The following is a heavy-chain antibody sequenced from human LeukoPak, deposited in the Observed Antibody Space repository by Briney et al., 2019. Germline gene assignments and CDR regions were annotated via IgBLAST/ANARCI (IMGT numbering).Heavy chain of an antibody. CDR2: ISYDGSNK. Sequence: GGSLRLSCAASGFTFSSYTMHWVRQAPGKGLEWVAVISYDGSNKYYADSVKGRFTISRDNSKNTLYLQMNSLRAEDTAVYYCARDLRIVGAIPFDYWGQGTLVTVSS. CDR3: ARDLRIVGAIPFDY. J-gene: IGHJ4*02. CDR1: GFTFSSYT. V-gene: IGHV3-30-3*01. D-gene: IGHD1-26*01.